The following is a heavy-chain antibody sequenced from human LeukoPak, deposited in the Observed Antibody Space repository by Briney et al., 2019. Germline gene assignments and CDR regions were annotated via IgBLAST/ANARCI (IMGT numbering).Heavy chain of an antibody. J-gene: IGHJ4*02. V-gene: IGHV3-21*01. D-gene: IGHD2/OR15-2a*01. CDR2: ITSSSSYI. Sequence: PGGSLRLSCAASGFTFSSYSMNWVRQAPGKGLEWVSSITSSSSYIYYADSVKGRFTISRDNAKNSLYLQMNSLRAEDTAVYYCARERNSYFDYWGQGSLVTVSS. CDR3: ARERNSYFDY. CDR1: GFTFSSYS.